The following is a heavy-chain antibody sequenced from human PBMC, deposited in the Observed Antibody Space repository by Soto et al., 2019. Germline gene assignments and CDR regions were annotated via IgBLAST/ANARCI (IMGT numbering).Heavy chain of an antibody. D-gene: IGHD1-26*01. J-gene: IGHJ4*02. Sequence: ASMKVSCQASGYTFTSYGISWVRQAPGQGLEWIGWISANKENTKYAQKLHGRVTMITDTSTSTAYMELRSLRSDDTAVYCCARDLHVGALDYWGQGTLVTVSS. CDR2: ISANKENT. V-gene: IGHV1-18*01. CDR3: ARDLHVGALDY. CDR1: GYTFTSYG.